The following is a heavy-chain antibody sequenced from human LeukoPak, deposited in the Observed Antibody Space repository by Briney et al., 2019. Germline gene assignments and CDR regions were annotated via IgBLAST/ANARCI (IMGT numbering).Heavy chain of an antibody. J-gene: IGHJ4*02. CDR2: INPVSGFT. V-gene: IGHV1-2*02. CDR1: GYKFTDDY. CDR3: APTAEAYTSWWKV. Sequence: GASVKVSCKASGYKFTDDYMHWVRQAPGQGLEFMGWINPVSGFTNYAQKFKGRVTMTRDTSISTAYLEVRSLTSDDTAVYYCAPTAEAYTSWWKVWGQGTLVTVSS. D-gene: IGHD3-16*01.